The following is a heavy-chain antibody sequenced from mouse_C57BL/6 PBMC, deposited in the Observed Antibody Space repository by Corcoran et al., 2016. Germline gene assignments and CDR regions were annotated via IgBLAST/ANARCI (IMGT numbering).Heavy chain of an antibody. CDR2: INTYSGVP. Sequence: QIQLVQSGPELKKPGETVKISCKASGYTFTTYGMSWVKQAPGKGLKWMGWINTYSGVPTYADDFKGLFAFSLETSASTAYLQINNLKNEDTATYFCARYGNAWYFDVWGTGTTVTVSS. V-gene: IGHV9-3*01. CDR1: GYTFTTYG. J-gene: IGHJ1*03. CDR3: ARYGNAWYFDV. D-gene: IGHD2-1*01.